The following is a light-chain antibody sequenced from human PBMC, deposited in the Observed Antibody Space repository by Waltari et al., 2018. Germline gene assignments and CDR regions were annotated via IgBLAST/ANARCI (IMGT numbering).Light chain of an antibody. CDR1: SSDVGAYNY. J-gene: IGLJ1*01. CDR3: GTSTTTRNHV. Sequence: QSALTQPASVSGSPGQSITISCSGTSSDVGAYNYVFWYQQHPGKAPKLIIYDVSVRPSGVSNRFSGSKSGNTASLTISGLHTEDEADYYCGTSTTTRNHVFGTGTKVTVL. CDR2: DVS. V-gene: IGLV2-14*03.